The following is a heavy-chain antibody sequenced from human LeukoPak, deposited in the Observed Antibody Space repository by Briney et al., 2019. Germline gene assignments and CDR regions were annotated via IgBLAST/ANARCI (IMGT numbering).Heavy chain of an antibody. CDR1: GFTFSSYG. D-gene: IGHD5-24*01. J-gene: IGHJ3*02. CDR2: IRYDGSNK. Sequence: GGSLRLSCAASGFTFSSYGMHWVRQAPGKGLEWVAFIRYDGSNKYYADSVKGRFTISRDNSKNTLYLQMNSLRAEDTAVYYCAKVGAKRDGYSWVGAFDIWGQGTMVTVSS. V-gene: IGHV3-30*02. CDR3: AKVGAKRDGYSWVGAFDI.